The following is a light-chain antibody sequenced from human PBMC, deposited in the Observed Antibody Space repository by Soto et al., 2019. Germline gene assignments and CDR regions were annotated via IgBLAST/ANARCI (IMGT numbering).Light chain of an antibody. CDR3: QQYGSSGT. CDR1: QSVSNNY. V-gene: IGKV3-20*01. Sequence: SLLKQSPGTLSLSPGERASLSCRASQSVSNNYLAWYQQKPGQAPRLLIYGASNRATGIPDRFSGSGSGTDFTLTISRLEPEDFAVYYCQQYGSSGTFGQGTKVDIK. CDR2: GAS. J-gene: IGKJ1*01.